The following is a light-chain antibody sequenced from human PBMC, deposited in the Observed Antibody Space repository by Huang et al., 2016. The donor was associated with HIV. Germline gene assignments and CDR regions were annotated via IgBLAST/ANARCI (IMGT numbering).Light chain of an antibody. V-gene: IGKV3-15*01. J-gene: IGKJ1*01. Sequence: EIVMTQSPVTLSVSPGESATLSCRASQNVSTNLAWYQHKPGRAPRLLIYGASTRATIVPARFSASGSGTEFTLTVGGLRSDDFAVYYCQHYDNWAPATFGQGTKLEVK. CDR2: GAS. CDR3: QHYDNWAPAT. CDR1: QNVSTN.